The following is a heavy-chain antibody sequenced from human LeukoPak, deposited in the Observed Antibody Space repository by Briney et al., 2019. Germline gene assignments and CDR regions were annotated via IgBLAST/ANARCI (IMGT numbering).Heavy chain of an antibody. V-gene: IGHV4-39*01. J-gene: IGHJ4*02. D-gene: IGHD3-10*01. Sequence: PSETLSLTCTVSGVSISSSNYYWGWIRQPPGKGLDWIGSIYSSGTTYYNPSLRSRVTISIDTSKNQFSLRLTSVTAADTAVYYCASVDRGWFGVGEYWGQGTPVTVSS. CDR2: IYSSGTT. CDR1: GVSISSSNYY. CDR3: ASVDRGWFGVGEY.